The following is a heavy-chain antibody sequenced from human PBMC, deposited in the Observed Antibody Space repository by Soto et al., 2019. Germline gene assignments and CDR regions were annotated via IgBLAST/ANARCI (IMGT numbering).Heavy chain of an antibody. Sequence: GGSLRLSCAASGFTFSSYGMHWVRQAPGKGLEWVAVIWYDASNQFYVTSVRGRFTISRDDAKNSLYLQMNNLRAEDTALYYCTRVESNGYYIYWGQGALVTVSS. CDR2: IWYDASNQ. CDR1: GFTFSSYG. V-gene: IGHV3-33*01. CDR3: TRVESNGYYIY. J-gene: IGHJ4*02. D-gene: IGHD3-22*01.